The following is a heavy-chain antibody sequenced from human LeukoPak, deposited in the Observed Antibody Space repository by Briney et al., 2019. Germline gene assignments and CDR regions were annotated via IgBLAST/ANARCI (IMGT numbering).Heavy chain of an antibody. CDR3: ARDLRYDFWSGYRSRGFDY. V-gene: IGHV3-7*01. D-gene: IGHD3-3*01. J-gene: IGHJ4*02. CDR1: GFTFSSYW. CDR2: IKQDGSEK. Sequence: GGSLRLSCAASGFTFSSYWMSWVRQAPGKGLEWVANIKQDGSEKYYVDSVKGRFTISRDNAKNSLYPQMNSLRAEDTAVYYCARDLRYDFWSGYRSRGFDYWGQGTLVTVSS.